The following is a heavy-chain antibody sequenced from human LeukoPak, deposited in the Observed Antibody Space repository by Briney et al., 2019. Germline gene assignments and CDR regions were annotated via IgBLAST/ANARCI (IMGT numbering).Heavy chain of an antibody. Sequence: PGGSLRLSCAASGFTFDDYAMHWVRQAPGKGLEWVSGISWNSGSIGYADSVKGRFTISRDNAKNSLYLQMNSLRAEDTALYYCAKDIGRYFEWLDYWGQGTLVTVSS. V-gene: IGHV3-9*01. D-gene: IGHD3-9*01. CDR2: ISWNSGSI. CDR1: GFTFDDYA. J-gene: IGHJ4*02. CDR3: AKDIGRYFEWLDY.